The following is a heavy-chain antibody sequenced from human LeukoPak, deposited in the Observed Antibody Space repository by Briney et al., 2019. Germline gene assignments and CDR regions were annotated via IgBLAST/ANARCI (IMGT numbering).Heavy chain of an antibody. V-gene: IGHV4-38-2*01. D-gene: IGHD3-10*01. CDR1: GYSISSGYY. CDR2: IYHSGST. J-gene: IGHJ4*02. CDR3: ARVSMVRGVILDY. Sequence: SETLFLTCAVSGYSISSGYYWGWIRQPPGKGLEWIGSIYHSGSTYYNPSLKSRVTISVDTSKNQFSLKLSSVTAADTAVYYCARVSMVRGVILDYWGQGTLVTVSS.